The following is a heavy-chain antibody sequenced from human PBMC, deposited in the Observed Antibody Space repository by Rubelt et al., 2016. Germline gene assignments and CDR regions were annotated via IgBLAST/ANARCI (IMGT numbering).Heavy chain of an antibody. D-gene: IGHD3-16*01. CDR1: GGSFSGYY. CDR2: INNSGST. CDR3: ARVTGGSSDY. V-gene: IGHV4-34*01. Sequence: QVQLQQWGAGLLKPSETLSLTCAVYGGSFSGYYWSWIRQPPGKGLEWIGEINNSGSTNYNPSLTSRVTISVDTSKNQFSLKLSSVTAADTAVYYCARVTGGSSDYWGQGTLVTVSS. J-gene: IGHJ4*02.